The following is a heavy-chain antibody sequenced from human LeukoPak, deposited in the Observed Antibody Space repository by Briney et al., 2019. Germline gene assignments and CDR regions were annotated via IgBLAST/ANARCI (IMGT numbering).Heavy chain of an antibody. V-gene: IGHV5-51*01. D-gene: IGHD6-13*01. Sequence: NLGESLKISCKASGYSFTSYWIGWVRQMPGKGLEWMGIIYPGDSDTRYSPSFQGQVTISADKSISTAYLQWSSLKASDTAMYYCARRGREDRPGIAAAGFYYYYGMDVWGQGTTVTVSS. CDR2: IYPGDSDT. CDR3: ARRGREDRPGIAAAGFYYYYGMDV. J-gene: IGHJ6*02. CDR1: GYSFTSYW.